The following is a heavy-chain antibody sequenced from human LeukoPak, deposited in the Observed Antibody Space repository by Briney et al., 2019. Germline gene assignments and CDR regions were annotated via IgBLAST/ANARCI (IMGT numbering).Heavy chain of an antibody. D-gene: IGHD1-7*01. V-gene: IGHV4-61*02. CDR2: IYTSGST. Sequence: SETLSRTSTVSGGFIISGSYYWSWIRQPAGKGLEWIGRIYTSGSTNYNPSLKSRVTISVDTSKDKFSLKLSSVTAADTAVYYCASFGITGTTNWGQGTLVTVSS. J-gene: IGHJ4*02. CDR3: ASFGITGTTN. CDR1: GGFIISGSYY.